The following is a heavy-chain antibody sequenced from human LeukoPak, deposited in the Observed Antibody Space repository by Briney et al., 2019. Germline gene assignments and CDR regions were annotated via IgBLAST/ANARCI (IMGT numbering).Heavy chain of an antibody. D-gene: IGHD3-10*01. CDR1: GYTFTSYG. J-gene: IGHJ4*02. Sequence: SVKVSCKASGYTFTSYGISWVRQAPGQGLEWMGWISANKGNTNYPQKLQGRVTMTTDTSTSTAYMELRSLRSDDTAVYYCARDERMVRGLPGGQWGQGTLVTVSS. V-gene: IGHV1-18*01. CDR3: ARDERMVRGLPGGQ. CDR2: ISANKGNT.